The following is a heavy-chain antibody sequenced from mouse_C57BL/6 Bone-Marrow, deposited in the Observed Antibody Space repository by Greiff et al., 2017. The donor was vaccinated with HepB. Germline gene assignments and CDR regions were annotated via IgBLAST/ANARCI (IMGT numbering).Heavy chain of an antibody. Sequence: EVKVVESEGGLVQPGSSMKLSCTASGFTFSDYYMAWVRQVPEKGLEWVANINYDGSSTYYLDSLKSRFIISRDNAKNILYLQMSSLKSEDTATYYCARGNYSAMDYWGQGTSVTVSS. CDR3: ARGNYSAMDY. D-gene: IGHD2-1*01. CDR2: INYDGSST. CDR1: GFTFSDYY. V-gene: IGHV5-16*01. J-gene: IGHJ4*01.